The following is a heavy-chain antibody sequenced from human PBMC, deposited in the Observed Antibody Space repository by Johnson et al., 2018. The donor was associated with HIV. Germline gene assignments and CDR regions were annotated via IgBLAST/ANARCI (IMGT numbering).Heavy chain of an antibody. Sequence: VQLVESGGGLVQPGRSLRLSCAASGFTFDDYAMHWVRQAPGKGLEWVSGISWNSGSIGYADSVKGRFTISRDNSKNTLYLQMNSLRAEDTAVYYCAKVRGDAFDIWGQGTMVTVSS. J-gene: IGHJ3*02. CDR2: ISWNSGSI. CDR1: GFTFDDYA. CDR3: AKVRGDAFDI. D-gene: IGHD3-10*01. V-gene: IGHV3-9*01.